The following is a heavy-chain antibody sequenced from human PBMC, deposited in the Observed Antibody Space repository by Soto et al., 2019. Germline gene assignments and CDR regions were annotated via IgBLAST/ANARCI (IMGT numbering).Heavy chain of an antibody. CDR2: INSDGSST. D-gene: IGHD6-13*01. V-gene: IGHV3-74*01. CDR3: ARDPLGSSWANYGKDV. CDR1: GCTVSSYW. J-gene: IGHJ6*02. Sequence: GSLRLSCAASGCTVSSYWMHWVRQAPGKGLVWVSRINSDGSSTSYADSVKGRFTISRDNAKNTLYLQMNSLRAEDTAVYYCARDPLGSSWANYGKDVWGQGTTVTVSS.